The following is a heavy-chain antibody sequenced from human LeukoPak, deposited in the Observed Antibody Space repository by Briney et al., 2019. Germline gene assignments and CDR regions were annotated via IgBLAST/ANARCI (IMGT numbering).Heavy chain of an antibody. D-gene: IGHD5-12*01. Sequence: PGGSLRLSCAASGFTFSSYAMSWVRQAPGKGLEWVSAISGSGGSTYYADSVKGRFTISRDNSKNTLYLQMNSLRAEDTAVYYCASHSGYDPRRWYFDHWGQGTLVTVSS. J-gene: IGHJ4*02. V-gene: IGHV3-23*01. CDR3: ASHSGYDPRRWYFDH. CDR1: GFTFSSYA. CDR2: ISGSGGST.